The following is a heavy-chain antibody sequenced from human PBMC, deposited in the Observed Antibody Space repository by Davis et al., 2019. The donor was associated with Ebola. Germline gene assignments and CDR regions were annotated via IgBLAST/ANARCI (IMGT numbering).Heavy chain of an antibody. J-gene: IGHJ5*02. D-gene: IGHD2-2*01. CDR2: IYYSGST. Sequence: SETLSLTCTVSGGSISNYYWSWIRQPPGKGLEWIGYIYYSGSTNNNPSLKSRVTISVDTSKKQFSLRLSSVTAADTAVYYCARDHQANWFDPWGQGTLVTVSS. CDR3: ARDHQANWFDP. CDR1: GGSISNYY. V-gene: IGHV4-59*01.